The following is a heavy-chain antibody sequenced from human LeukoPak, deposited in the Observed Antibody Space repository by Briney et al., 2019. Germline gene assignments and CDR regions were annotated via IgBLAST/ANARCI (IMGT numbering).Heavy chain of an antibody. J-gene: IGHJ6*02. D-gene: IGHD4-17*01. CDR3: ARDPYGDYSYYYYYGMDV. CDR1: GGSISSGGYY. CDR2: IYYSGST. Sequence: PSETLSLTCTVSGGSISSGGYYWSWIRQHPGKGLEWIGYIYYSGSTYYNPSLKSRVTISVDTSKNQFSLKLSSVTAADTAVYYCARDPYGDYSYYYYYGMDVWGQGTTVTVSS. V-gene: IGHV4-30-4*08.